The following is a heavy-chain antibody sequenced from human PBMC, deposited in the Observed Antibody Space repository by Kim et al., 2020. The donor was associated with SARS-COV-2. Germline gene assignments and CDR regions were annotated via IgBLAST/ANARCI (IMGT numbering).Heavy chain of an antibody. Sequence: GGSLRLSCAASGFTFSSYSMNWVRQAPGKGLEWVSFIGSSSSPIYYADSVKGRFTISRDNDKNLLYLQMNSLRDEDTAVYYCARGIGRLLLSYYGLDVWGQGTAVTVSS. V-gene: IGHV3-48*02. D-gene: IGHD3-10*01. CDR3: ARGIGRLLLSYYGLDV. CDR1: GFTFSSYS. J-gene: IGHJ6*02. CDR2: IGSSSSPI.